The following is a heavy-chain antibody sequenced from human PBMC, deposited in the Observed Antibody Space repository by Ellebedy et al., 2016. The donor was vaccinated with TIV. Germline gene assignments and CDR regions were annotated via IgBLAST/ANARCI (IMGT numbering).Heavy chain of an antibody. D-gene: IGHD3-10*01. J-gene: IGHJ4*02. CDR1: EFSFSSYW. V-gene: IGHV3-7*01. CDR3: ASGFQ. CDR2: LNQDGSVK. Sequence: GESLKISCAAYEFSFSSYWMNWVRQAPGKGLEWVANLNQDGSVKYYVDSVKGRFTISRDNAKNSLYLQMNSLGAEDTAVYYCASGFQWGQGTLVTVSS.